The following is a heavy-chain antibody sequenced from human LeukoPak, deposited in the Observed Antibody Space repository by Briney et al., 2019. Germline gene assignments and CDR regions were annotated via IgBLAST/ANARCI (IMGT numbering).Heavy chain of an antibody. D-gene: IGHD3-22*01. V-gene: IGHV3-74*01. CDR2: INSDGSST. CDR3: ARGPPYDSSWMDV. J-gene: IGHJ6*04. CDR1: GFTFDDYG. Sequence: GGSLRLSCAASGFTFDDYGMSWVRQAPGKGLVWVSRINSDGSSTSYADSVKGRFTISRDNAKNTLYLQMNSLRAEDTAVYYCARGPPYDSSWMDVWGKGTTVTISS.